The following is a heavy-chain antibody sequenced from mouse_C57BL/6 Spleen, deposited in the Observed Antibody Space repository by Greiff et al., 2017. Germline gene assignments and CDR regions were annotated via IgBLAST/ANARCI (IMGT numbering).Heavy chain of an antibody. Sequence: EVQVVESGGDLVQPGGSLKLSCAASGFTFSSYGMSWVRQTPDKRLEWVATISSGGSYTYYPDSVKGRFTISRDNAKNTLYLQMSSLQSEDTAMYYCARHRGTTVDGYFDVWGTGTTGTVSA. CDR2: ISSGGSYT. D-gene: IGHD1-1*01. V-gene: IGHV5-6*01. CDR1: GFTFSSYG. J-gene: IGHJ1*03. CDR3: ARHRGTTVDGYFDV.